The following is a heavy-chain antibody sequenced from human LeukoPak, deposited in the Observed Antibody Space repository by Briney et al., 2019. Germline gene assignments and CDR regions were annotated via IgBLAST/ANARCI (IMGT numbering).Heavy chain of an antibody. J-gene: IGHJ4*02. CDR2: INQDGSGK. D-gene: IGHD6-19*01. V-gene: IGHV3-7*05. Sequence: PGGSLRLSCAASGFTFSTYWMTWVRQAPGKGLEWVANINQDGSGKNYVDSVKGRFTISRDNAKNSLFLQMNGLRAEDTAVYYCARVELLGSSGWPFDYWGQGTLVTVSS. CDR3: ARVELLGSSGWPFDY. CDR1: GFTFSTYW.